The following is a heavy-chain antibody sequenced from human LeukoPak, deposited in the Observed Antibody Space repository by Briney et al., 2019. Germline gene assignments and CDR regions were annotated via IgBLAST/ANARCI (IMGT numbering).Heavy chain of an antibody. CDR3: AKDPYSSGWYGSNWFDP. V-gene: IGHV3-30*02. J-gene: IGHJ5*02. CDR2: IRYDGSNK. Sequence: TGGSLRLSCAASGFTFSFYGMHWVRQAPGKGLDWVAFIRYDGSNKYYADSVKGRFTISRDNSKNTLYLQMNSPRAEDTAVYYCAKDPYSSGWYGSNWFDPWGQGTLVTVSS. D-gene: IGHD6-19*01. CDR1: GFTFSFYG.